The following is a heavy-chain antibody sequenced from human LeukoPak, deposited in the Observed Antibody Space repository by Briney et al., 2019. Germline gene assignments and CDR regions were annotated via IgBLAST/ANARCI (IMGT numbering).Heavy chain of an antibody. D-gene: IGHD6-19*01. V-gene: IGHV4-34*01. Sequence: SETLSLTCAVYGGSFSGYYWTWIRQPPGKGREWIGEINHSGSTNYNPPLKSRVTISVDTSKNQISLKLSSVTAAGTAVYYCARRCRIGSGWFYDYWGQGTLVTVSP. CDR1: GGSFSGYY. CDR2: INHSGST. CDR3: ARRCRIGSGWFYDY. J-gene: IGHJ4*02.